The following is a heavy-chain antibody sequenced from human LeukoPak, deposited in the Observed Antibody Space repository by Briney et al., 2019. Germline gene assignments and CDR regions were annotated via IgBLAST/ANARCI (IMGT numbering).Heavy chain of an antibody. J-gene: IGHJ4*02. V-gene: IGHV3-23*01. Sequence: PGGSLRLSCAASGFTFSDYYMSWIRQAPGKGLEWVSGISNSGGSTYYADSVKGRFTISRDNSKNTLYLQMNSLRAEDTAVYYCTKDRWLDYSSSSRPFDHWGQGTRVTVSS. CDR2: ISNSGGST. CDR3: TKDRWLDYSSSSRPFDH. D-gene: IGHD6-6*01. CDR1: GFTFSDYY.